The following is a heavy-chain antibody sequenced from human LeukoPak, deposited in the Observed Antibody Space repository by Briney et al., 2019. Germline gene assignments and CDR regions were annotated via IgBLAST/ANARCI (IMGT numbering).Heavy chain of an antibody. Sequence: ASVKVSCKASGYTFTSYGISWVRQAPGQGLEWMGWISAYNGNTNYAQKLQGRVAMTTDTSTSTAYMELRSLRSDDTAVYYRARALGRIAVAGWSLDYWGQGTLVTVSS. CDR1: GYTFTSYG. CDR2: ISAYNGNT. V-gene: IGHV1-18*01. J-gene: IGHJ4*02. CDR3: ARALGRIAVAGWSLDY. D-gene: IGHD6-19*01.